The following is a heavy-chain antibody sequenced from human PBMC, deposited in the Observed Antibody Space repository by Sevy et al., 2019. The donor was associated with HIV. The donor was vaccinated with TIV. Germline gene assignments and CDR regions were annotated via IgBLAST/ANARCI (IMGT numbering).Heavy chain of an antibody. CDR1: GYTFTSYG. V-gene: IGHV1-18*01. J-gene: IGHJ4*02. Sequence: ASVKVSCKASGYTFTSYGISWVRQAPGQGLEWMGWISAYNGNTNYAQKLQGRVTMTTDTSTSTAYMELRSLRSDDTAVYYCVRVDSIVVVVAAKDYWGQGTLVTVSS. D-gene: IGHD2-15*01. CDR3: VRVDSIVVVVAAKDY. CDR2: ISAYNGNT.